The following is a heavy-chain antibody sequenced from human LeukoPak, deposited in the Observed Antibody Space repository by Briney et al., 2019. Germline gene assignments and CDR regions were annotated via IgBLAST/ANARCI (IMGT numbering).Heavy chain of an antibody. D-gene: IGHD1-1*01. CDR2: INHSGST. J-gene: IGHJ4*02. Sequence: SETLSLTCTVSGGSISSYYWSWIRQPPGKGLEWIGEINHSGSTTYNPSLKSRVTMSIDTSRSQFSLKLSSVTAADTAVYFCARGPNWNDFDYWGQGTLVTVSS. CDR3: ARGPNWNDFDY. V-gene: IGHV4-34*01. CDR1: GGSISSYY.